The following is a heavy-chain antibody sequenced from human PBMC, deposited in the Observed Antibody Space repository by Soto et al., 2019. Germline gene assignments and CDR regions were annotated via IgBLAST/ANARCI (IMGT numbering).Heavy chain of an antibody. CDR3: ARARIVYIHGYRWFDP. Sequence: QVQLPQCGAGLLKPSETLSLTSSVYGGSFSGYYWSWMRQPPGKVLELIGEINHSGRNNYNPAVKDLVTISVATYKNQFSLKLSSVTVEDTAVYSCARARIVYIHGYRWFDPCGQGTLVTVAS. CDR2: INHSGRN. V-gene: IGHV4-34*01. CDR1: GGSFSGYY. D-gene: IGHD5-18*01. J-gene: IGHJ5*02.